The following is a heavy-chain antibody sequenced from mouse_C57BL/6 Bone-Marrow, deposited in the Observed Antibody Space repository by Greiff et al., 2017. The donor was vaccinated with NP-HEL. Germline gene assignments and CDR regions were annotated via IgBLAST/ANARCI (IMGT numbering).Heavy chain of an antibody. Sequence: VKLQESGPGILQPSQTLSLTCSFSGFSLSTFGMGVGWIRQPSGKGLEWLAHIWWDDDKYYNPALKSRLTISKDTSKNQVFLKIANVDTADTATYYCARIAPITTVADWYFDVWGTGTTVTVSS. CDR3: ARIAPITTVADWYFDV. J-gene: IGHJ1*03. CDR1: GFSLSTFGMG. D-gene: IGHD1-1*01. CDR2: IWWDDDK. V-gene: IGHV8-8*01.